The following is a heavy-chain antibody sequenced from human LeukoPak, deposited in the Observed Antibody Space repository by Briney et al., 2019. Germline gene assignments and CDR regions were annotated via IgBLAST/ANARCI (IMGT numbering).Heavy chain of an antibody. Sequence: ASVKVSCKASGYTFTSYDINWVRQATGQGLEWMGWMNPNSGNTGYAQKFQGRVTMTRDTSISTAHMELSSLRSEDTAVYYCAREGSSRRSGDDYWGQGTLVTVSS. D-gene: IGHD6-13*01. CDR3: AREGSSRRSGDDY. CDR1: GYTFTSYD. V-gene: IGHV1-8*01. CDR2: MNPNSGNT. J-gene: IGHJ4*02.